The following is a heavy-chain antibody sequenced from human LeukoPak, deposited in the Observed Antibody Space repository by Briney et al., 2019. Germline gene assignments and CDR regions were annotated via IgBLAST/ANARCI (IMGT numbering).Heavy chain of an antibody. Sequence: PGRSLRLSCAASGFTFDDYAMHWVRQAPGKGLEWVSGISWNSGSIGYADSVKGRFTISRDNAKNSLYLQMNSLRAEDTAVYYCAIFPGAWGQGTLVTVSS. V-gene: IGHV3-9*01. J-gene: IGHJ5*02. CDR1: GFTFDDYA. D-gene: IGHD3-3*01. CDR2: ISWNSGSI. CDR3: AIFPGA.